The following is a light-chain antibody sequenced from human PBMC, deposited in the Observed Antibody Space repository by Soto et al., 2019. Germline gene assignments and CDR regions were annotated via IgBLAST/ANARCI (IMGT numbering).Light chain of an antibody. CDR3: QVWEATGDQVV. CDR2: YDS. CDR1: NVGSRS. Sequence: SYELTQPPSVSVAPGETARISCGGNNVGSRSVHWYQQKPGQAPFLVIYYDSDRPSGIPERFSGSNSGNTATLIISRVEAGDEADYYCQVWEATGDQVVFGGGPSSPS. V-gene: IGLV3-21*01. J-gene: IGLJ2*01.